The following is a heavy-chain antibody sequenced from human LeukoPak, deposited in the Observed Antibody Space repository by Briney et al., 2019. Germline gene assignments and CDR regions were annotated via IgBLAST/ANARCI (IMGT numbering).Heavy chain of an antibody. D-gene: IGHD3-22*01. J-gene: IGHJ4*02. Sequence: GGSLRLSCAASGFTFSSYGMHWVRQAPGKGLEWVAVISYDGSNKYYADSVKGRFTIPRDNSKNTLYLQMNSLRAEDTAVYYCARDTKYYYDSSGIDYWGQGTLVTVSS. CDR3: ARDTKYYYDSSGIDY. CDR2: ISYDGSNK. V-gene: IGHV3-30*03. CDR1: GFTFSSYG.